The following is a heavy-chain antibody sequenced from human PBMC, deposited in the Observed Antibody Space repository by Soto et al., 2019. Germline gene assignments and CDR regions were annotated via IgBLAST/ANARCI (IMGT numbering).Heavy chain of an antibody. D-gene: IGHD3-10*02. CDR3: AKDPPGFYVPPGRGRFDP. CDR2: IYTSAAGT. Sequence: GSLRLCCAASGFTLSSYAMSWVRQAPGKGLEWVSAIYTSAAGTYYADSVKGRFTISRDNSKTTVYLQMNSLRDEDTAVYYCAKDPPGFYVPPGRGRFDPWGPGTLVTVSS. CDR1: GFTLSSYA. J-gene: IGHJ5*02. V-gene: IGHV3-23*01.